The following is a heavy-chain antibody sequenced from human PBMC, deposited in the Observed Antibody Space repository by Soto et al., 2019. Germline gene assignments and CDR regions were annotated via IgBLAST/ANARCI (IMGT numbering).Heavy chain of an antibody. D-gene: IGHD4-4*01. Sequence: SVKVSCKASGGTFSSYAISWVRQAPGQGLEWMGGIIPIFGTANYAQKFQGRVTITADESTSTAYMELSSLRSEDTAVYYCARGDSNYGTYYYYGMEVWGQGTTVTVSS. V-gene: IGHV1-69*13. CDR2: IIPIFGTA. CDR3: ARGDSNYGTYYYYGMEV. J-gene: IGHJ6*02. CDR1: GGTFSSYA.